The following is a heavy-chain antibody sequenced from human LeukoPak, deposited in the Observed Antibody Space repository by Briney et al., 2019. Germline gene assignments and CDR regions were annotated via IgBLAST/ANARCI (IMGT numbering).Heavy chain of an antibody. CDR3: AKDPNYGGNSPHSFDY. CDR2: ISGSGGST. CDR1: GFTFSSYA. J-gene: IGHJ4*02. D-gene: IGHD4-23*01. V-gene: IGHV3-23*01. Sequence: PGGSLRLSCAASGFTFSSYAMSWVRQAPGKGLEWVSAISGSGGSTYYADSVKGRFTISRDNSKNTLYLQMNSLRAEDTAVYYCAKDPNYGGNSPHSFDYWGQGTLVTVSS.